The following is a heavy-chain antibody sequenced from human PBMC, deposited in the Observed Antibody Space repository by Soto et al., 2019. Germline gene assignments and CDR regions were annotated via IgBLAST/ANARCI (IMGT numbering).Heavy chain of an antibody. V-gene: IGHV4-39*07. CDR1: GYSISSSSYY. CDR3: ARGWKIAARPTRGGWNY. CDR2: IYYSGST. Sequence: SETLSLTCTVSGYSISSSSYYWGWIRQPPGKGLEWIGYIYYSGSTNYNPSLKSRVTISVDTSKNQFSLKLSSVTAADTAVYYCARGWKIAARPTRGGWNYWGQGTLVTVSS. J-gene: IGHJ4*02. D-gene: IGHD6-6*01.